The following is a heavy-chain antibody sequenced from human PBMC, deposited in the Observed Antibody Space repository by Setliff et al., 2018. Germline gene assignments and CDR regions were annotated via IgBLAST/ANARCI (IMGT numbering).Heavy chain of an antibody. CDR2: IFPAYADT. V-gene: IGHV5-51*01. CDR1: RDSFTNYW. J-gene: IGHJ5*02. CDR3: AQKHQRASWAFDP. D-gene: IGHD2-2*01. Sequence: GESLKISCKESRDSFTNYWIIWVRQVPGKGLEWMGMIFPAYADTRYNPSFKGQVTMSLDRSITTAYLQWDSLKASDTAIYYCAQKHQRASWAFDPWGRGTLVTVSS.